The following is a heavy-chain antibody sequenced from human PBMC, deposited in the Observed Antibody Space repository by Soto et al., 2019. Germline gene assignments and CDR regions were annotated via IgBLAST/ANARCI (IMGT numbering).Heavy chain of an antibody. CDR2: IIPIFGTA. D-gene: IGHD6-19*01. CDR3: ATGLKSRWAGTVWYVDY. J-gene: IGHJ4*02. CDR1: GGTFSSYA. Sequence: SVKVSCMASGGTFSSYAISWVRQAPGQGLEWMGGIIPIFGTANYAQKFQGRVTITADESTSTAYMELSSLRSEDTAVYYCATGLKSRWAGTVWYVDYAGQGTLVTVSS. V-gene: IGHV1-69*13.